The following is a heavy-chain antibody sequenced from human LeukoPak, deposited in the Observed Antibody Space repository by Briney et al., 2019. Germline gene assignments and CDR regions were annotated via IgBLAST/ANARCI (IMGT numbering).Heavy chain of an antibody. CDR3: ARGGWELPEAYFDH. CDR2: INHSGST. CDR1: GGSFSGYY. D-gene: IGHD1-26*01. V-gene: IGHV4-34*01. J-gene: IGHJ4*02. Sequence: KSSETLSLTCAVYGGSFSGYYWSWIRQPPGKGLEWIGEINHSGSTNYNPSLKSRVTISVDTSKNQFSLKLTSVTAADTAMYYCARGGWELPEAYFDHWGQGTLVTVSS.